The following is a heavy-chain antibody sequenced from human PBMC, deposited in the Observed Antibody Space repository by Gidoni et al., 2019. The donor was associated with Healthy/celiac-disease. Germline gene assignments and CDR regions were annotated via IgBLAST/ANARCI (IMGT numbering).Heavy chain of an antibody. V-gene: IGHV3-11*05. Sequence: QVQLVESGGGLVKHGGSVRLPCTDHGFTFSYYSMSWLRQAPGKRLDLVSYIISSSSYTNYADSVKGRFTISRDNAKNSLYLQMNSLRAEDTAVYYCAGGRSGYDYWGQGTLVTVSS. D-gene: IGHD3-3*01. CDR3: AGGRSGYDY. J-gene: IGHJ4*02. CDR2: IISSSSYT. CDR1: GFTFSYYS.